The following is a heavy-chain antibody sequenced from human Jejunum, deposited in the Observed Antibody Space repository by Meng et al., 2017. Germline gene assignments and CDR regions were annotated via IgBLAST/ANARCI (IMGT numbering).Heavy chain of an antibody. J-gene: IGHJ5*02. CDR3: ARVREVPLGTGDWFDP. D-gene: IGHD1/OR15-1a*01. CDR1: GVSVNTPNW. Sequence: QGQLHEAVPGLVKPSGTPPLTCDVSGVSVNTPNWWSWVRHSPGKGLEWIGEIYHTGSTHYNPSLKSRVSVSMDGSKNQFSLKLTSVTAADTAVYFCARVREVPLGTGDWFDPWGQGTLVTVSS. CDR2: IYHTGST. V-gene: IGHV4-4*02.